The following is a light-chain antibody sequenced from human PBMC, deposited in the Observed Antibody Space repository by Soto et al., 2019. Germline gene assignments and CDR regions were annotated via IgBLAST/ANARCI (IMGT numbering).Light chain of an antibody. J-gene: IGKJ4*01. CDR2: WAS. Sequence: DIVMTQSPDSLAVSLGERATINCKSSQSVLYRSNNQNYLAWFQQKPGQPPKLLIYWASTRESGVPDRFSGSGSGTEFTITISSMQAEDVAVYYCQQYYGAPVTFGGGTKVEIK. CDR3: QQYYGAPVT. CDR1: QSVLYRSNNQNY. V-gene: IGKV4-1*01.